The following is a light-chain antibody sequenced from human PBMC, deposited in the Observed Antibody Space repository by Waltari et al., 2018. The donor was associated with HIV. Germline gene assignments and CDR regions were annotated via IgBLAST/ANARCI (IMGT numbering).Light chain of an antibody. CDR3: QQYGRSSLT. J-gene: IGKJ4*01. V-gene: IGKV3-20*01. Sequence: EIVLTQSPAPLSLSTGERLTLSCRASQTTSSEYLAWYQQKPGQAPRLLIYGASRRATGIPDSFTGSGSGIDFTLTITRLEPEDFAVYYCQQYGRSSLTFGGGTKVEIK. CDR1: QTTSSEY. CDR2: GAS.